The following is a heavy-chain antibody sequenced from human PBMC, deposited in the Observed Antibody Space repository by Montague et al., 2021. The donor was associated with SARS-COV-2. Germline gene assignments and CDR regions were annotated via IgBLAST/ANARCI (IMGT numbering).Heavy chain of an antibody. Sequence: SETLSLTCTASGGSIGAYYWSWIRQPPGKGLEWIGYIDNSGSTNXXPSLESRVTMSVDTSKNQLSLKLNSVTAADTAVYYCARHGGNDAFDIWGRGTMVTVSS. CDR3: ARHGGNDAFDI. V-gene: IGHV4-59*01. D-gene: IGHD4-23*01. J-gene: IGHJ3*02. CDR2: IDNSGST. CDR1: GGSIGAYY.